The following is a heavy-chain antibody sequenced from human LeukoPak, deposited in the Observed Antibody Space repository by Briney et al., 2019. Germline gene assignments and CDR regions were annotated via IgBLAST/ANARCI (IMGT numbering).Heavy chain of an antibody. CDR3: ARGVYIAAAQYGY. V-gene: IGHV4-59*01. D-gene: IGHD6-13*01. CDR1: GGSISSYY. CDR2: IYYSGTT. Sequence: SEILSLTCTVSGGSISSYYWSWIRQPPGKGLEWIGYIYYSGTTNYNPSLKSRVTISVDTSKSQFSLKLSSVTAADTAVYYCARGVYIAAAQYGYWGQGTLVTVSS. J-gene: IGHJ4*02.